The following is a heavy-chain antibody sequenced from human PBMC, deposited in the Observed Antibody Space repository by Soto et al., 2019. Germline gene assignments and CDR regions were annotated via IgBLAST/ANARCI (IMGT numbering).Heavy chain of an antibody. D-gene: IGHD3-3*01. Sequence: SETLSLTCTVSGGSISGYYWSWIRQPPGKGLEWIGYIYYSGSTNYNPSLKSRVTISVDTSKNQFSLKLSSVTAADTAVYYCARVRTYYDFWSGPPTNYLDVWGKGTTVTVSS. V-gene: IGHV4-59*01. CDR2: IYYSGST. CDR3: ARVRTYYDFWSGPPTNYLDV. CDR1: GGSISGYY. J-gene: IGHJ6*03.